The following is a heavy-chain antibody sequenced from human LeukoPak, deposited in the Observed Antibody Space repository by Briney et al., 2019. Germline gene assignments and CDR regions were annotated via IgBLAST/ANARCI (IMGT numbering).Heavy chain of an antibody. CDR3: ATESSLSN. J-gene: IGHJ4*01. Sequence: GGSLRLSCAASGFNFGSCAMDWVRQAPGKGLEWVGDISYDGGYQSYAVSVRGRFTISRDNSKNTLFLQMNSLRPEDAAVYYCATESSLSNWGHGTLVTVSS. CDR1: GFNFGSCA. V-gene: IGHV3-30*03. D-gene: IGHD3-16*02. CDR2: ISYDGGYQ.